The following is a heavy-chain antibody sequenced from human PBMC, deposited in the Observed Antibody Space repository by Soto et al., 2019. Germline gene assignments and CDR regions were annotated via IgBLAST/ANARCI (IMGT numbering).Heavy chain of an antibody. CDR3: AREIVDY. Sequence: GGYLRLSCEASGITFTSYWMSWVRHAQGKGLEWEANLKQAACEKYYVDSVKGRFTIARDXAKNSLYLQMNSLRAEDTSVYYCAREIVDYWGQGTLVTVSS. V-gene: IGHV3-7*01. J-gene: IGHJ4*02. CDR2: LKQAACEK. CDR1: GITFTSYW.